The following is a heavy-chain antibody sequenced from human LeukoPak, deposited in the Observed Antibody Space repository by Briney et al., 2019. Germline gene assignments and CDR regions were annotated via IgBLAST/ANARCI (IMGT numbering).Heavy chain of an antibody. V-gene: IGHV3-21*01. Sequence: KPGGSLRLSCAASGFTFSSYSMNWVRQAPGKGLEWVSSISSSSSYIYYADSVKGRFTISRDNAKNTLYLQMNSLRAEDTAVYYCARYSSSWRALDYWGQGTLVTVSS. CDR3: ARYSSSWRALDY. J-gene: IGHJ4*02. D-gene: IGHD6-13*01. CDR1: GFTFSSYS. CDR2: ISSSSSYI.